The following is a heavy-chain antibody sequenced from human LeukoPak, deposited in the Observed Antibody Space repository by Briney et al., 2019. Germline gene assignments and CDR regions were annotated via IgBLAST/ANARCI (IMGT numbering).Heavy chain of an antibody. CDR3: APLEGYCSSTSCSPDY. CDR2: ISGSGGST. D-gene: IGHD2-2*01. J-gene: IGHJ4*02. Sequence: GGSLRLSCAASGFTFSSYAMSWVRQAPGKGLEWVSAISGSGGSTYYADSVKGRFTISRGNSKNTLYLQMNSLRAEDTAVYYCAPLEGYCSSTSCSPDYWGQGTLVTVSS. CDR1: GFTFSSYA. V-gene: IGHV3-23*01.